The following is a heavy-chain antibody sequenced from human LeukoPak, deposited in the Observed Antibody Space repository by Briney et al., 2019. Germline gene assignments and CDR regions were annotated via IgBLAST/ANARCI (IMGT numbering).Heavy chain of an antibody. V-gene: IGHV1-69*04. CDR2: IIPILGIA. CDR1: GGTFSSYA. Sequence: GASVKVSCKASGGTFSSYAISWVRQAPGQGLEWMGRIIPILGIANYAQKFQGRVTITADKSTSTAYMELSSLRSEDTAVYYCARAQPGTMNHSWFDPWGQGTLVTVSS. D-gene: IGHD3-22*01. J-gene: IGHJ5*02. CDR3: ARAQPGTMNHSWFDP.